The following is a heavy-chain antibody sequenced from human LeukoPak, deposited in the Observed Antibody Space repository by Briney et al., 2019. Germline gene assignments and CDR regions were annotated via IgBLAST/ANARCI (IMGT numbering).Heavy chain of an antibody. CDR3: ATLTVASSFDY. J-gene: IGHJ4*02. CDR1: EFAFSVYE. D-gene: IGHD6-19*01. Sequence: GGSLRLSCAASEFAFSVYEMYWVRQAPGKGLEWVSYIISTGGSRYYADSVKGRFTISRDNAKNSLYLQMNSLRGEDTAVYYCATLTVASSFDYWGQGALVTVSS. V-gene: IGHV3-48*03. CDR2: IISTGGSR.